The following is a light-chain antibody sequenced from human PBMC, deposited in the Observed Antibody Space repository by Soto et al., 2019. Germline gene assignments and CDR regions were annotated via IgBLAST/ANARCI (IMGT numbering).Light chain of an antibody. CDR3: QSYDSSLSGSVV. Sequence: QSVLTQPPSVSGAPGQRVTISCTGSSSNIGAGYDVHWYQQLPGTAPKLLIYGNSNRPSGVPDRFSGSKSGTSASLAITGVQAGDEGDYFLQSYDSSLSGSVVFGGGTKLTVL. V-gene: IGLV1-40*01. J-gene: IGLJ2*01. CDR2: GNS. CDR1: SSNIGAGYD.